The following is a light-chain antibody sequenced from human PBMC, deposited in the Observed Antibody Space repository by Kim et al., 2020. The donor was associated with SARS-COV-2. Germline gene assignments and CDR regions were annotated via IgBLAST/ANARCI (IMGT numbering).Light chain of an antibody. V-gene: IGKV1-16*02. J-gene: IGKJ1*01. Sequence: ESVGDRVTITCRASKDINNHLTWFQQKPGKAPKSLIFATSSLQTGVPSKFSGSRSGTDFTLTISTLQPEDSATYYCQQYRFYPPTFGQGTKVDIK. CDR2: ATS. CDR3: QQYRFYPPT. CDR1: KDINNH.